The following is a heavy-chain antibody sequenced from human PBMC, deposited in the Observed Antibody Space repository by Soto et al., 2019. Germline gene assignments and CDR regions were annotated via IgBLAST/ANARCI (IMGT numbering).Heavy chain of an antibody. Sequence: QVQLVESGGGVVQPGRSLRLSCAASGFTFSSYAMHWVRQAPGKGLERVAVISYDGCNKYYADSVKGRFTISRDNFKNTLYLQMNSLRAEVTAVYYCAREGEDSSGYYYGTNAFDIWGQGTMVTVSS. D-gene: IGHD3-22*01. V-gene: IGHV3-30-3*01. CDR1: GFTFSSYA. CDR3: AREGEDSSGYYYGTNAFDI. CDR2: ISYDGCNK. J-gene: IGHJ3*02.